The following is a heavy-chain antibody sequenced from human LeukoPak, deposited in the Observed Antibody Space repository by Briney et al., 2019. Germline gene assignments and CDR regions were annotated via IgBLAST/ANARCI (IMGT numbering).Heavy chain of an antibody. D-gene: IGHD2-15*01. CDR1: GGSISSGGYY. CDR2: IYYSGST. J-gene: IGHJ6*02. V-gene: IGHV4-31*03. CDR3: ARVVVVAATRSSYYYGMDV. Sequence: SETLSLTCTVSGGSISSGGYYWSWIRQHPGKGLEWIGSIYYSGSTNYNPSLQGRVTISLDTSRNQFSLKLSSVTAADTAVYYCARVVVVAATRSSYYYGMDVWGQGTTVTVSS.